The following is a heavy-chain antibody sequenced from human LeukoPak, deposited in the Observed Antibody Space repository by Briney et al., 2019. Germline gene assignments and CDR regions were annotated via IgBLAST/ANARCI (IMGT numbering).Heavy chain of an antibody. V-gene: IGHV1-69*13. J-gene: IGHJ4*02. CDR2: IIPIFGTA. Sequence: ASVKVSCKASGGTFSSYAISWVRQAPGQGLEWMGGIIPIFGTANYAQKFQGRVTITADESTSTAYMELSSLRSEDTAVYYCARGGYSGYDWDYWGQGTLVTVSS. D-gene: IGHD5-12*01. CDR1: GGTFSSYA. CDR3: ARGGYSGYDWDY.